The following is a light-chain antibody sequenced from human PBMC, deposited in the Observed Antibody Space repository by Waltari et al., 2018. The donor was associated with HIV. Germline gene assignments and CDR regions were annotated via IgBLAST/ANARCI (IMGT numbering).Light chain of an antibody. CDR2: DVT. J-gene: IGLJ2*01. CDR1: DLNVTEY. CDR3: TSYISGTSPV. V-gene: IGLV2-14*03. Sequence: QSALTQPASVPGSPVQSITISCDLNVTEYVSWYQRHPGKAPKVIIYDVTNRPSGLSNRFSGSKSGNTATLTISGLQPEDEADYFCTSYISGTSPVFGRGTRVTVL.